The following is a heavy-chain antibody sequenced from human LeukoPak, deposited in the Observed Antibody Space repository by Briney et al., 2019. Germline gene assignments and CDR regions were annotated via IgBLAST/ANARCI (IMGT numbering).Heavy chain of an antibody. CDR1: GFTFSNYW. CDR2: INTDGSNT. CDR3: ARSRQTEY. V-gene: IGHV3-74*01. D-gene: IGHD6-6*01. J-gene: IGHJ4*02. Sequence: HPGGSLRLSCVASGFTFSNYWIHWVRQAPGKGLVWVSRINTDGSNTNYADSVKGRFTISRDNTKNTAYLQMNSLRVEDTAVYYCARSRQTEYWGQGTLVTVSS.